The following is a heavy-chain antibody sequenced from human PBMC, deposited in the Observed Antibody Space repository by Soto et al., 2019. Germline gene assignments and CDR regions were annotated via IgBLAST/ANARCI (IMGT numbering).Heavy chain of an antibody. CDR1: GGSFSDYY. CDR3: ARASSHRTHRYYYYYGMDV. J-gene: IGHJ6*02. V-gene: IGHV4-34*01. CDR2: INHSGST. Sequence: PSETLSLTCAVYGGSFSDYYWSWIRQPPGKGLEWIGEINHSGSTNYNPSLKSRVTISVDTSKNLFSLKLSSVTAADTAVYYCARASSHRTHRYYYYYGMDVWGQGTTVTVSS. D-gene: IGHD2-2*01.